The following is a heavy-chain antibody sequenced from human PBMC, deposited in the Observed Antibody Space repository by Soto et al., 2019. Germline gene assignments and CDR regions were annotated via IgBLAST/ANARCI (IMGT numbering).Heavy chain of an antibody. CDR1: GYTFTSYY. V-gene: IGHV1-46*01. J-gene: IGHJ6*02. Sequence: ASVKVSCKASGYTFTSYYMHWVRQAPGQGLEWMGIINPSGGSTSYAQKFQGRVTMTRDTSTSTVYMELSSLRSEDTAVYYCARDRVHSTTFYYYYGMDVWGQGTTVTVSS. CDR3: ARDRVHSTTFYYYYGMDV. CDR2: INPSGGST. D-gene: IGHD6-13*01.